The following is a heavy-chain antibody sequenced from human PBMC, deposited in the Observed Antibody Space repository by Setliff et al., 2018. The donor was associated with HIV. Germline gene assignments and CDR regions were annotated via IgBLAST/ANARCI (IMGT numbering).Heavy chain of an antibody. V-gene: IGHV4-34*01. CDR2: IDHSGGT. D-gene: IGHD3-3*01. CDR3: ARARFWSGYYTGDNYYYMDV. Sequence: SETLSLTCAVYGGSFSGYYWSWIRQTPGKGLERIGEIDHSGGTKYNPSLKSRVTISLDTSKNQFSLKLSSVTAADTAVYYCARARFWSGYYTGDNYYYMDVWAKGPRSPSP. J-gene: IGHJ6*03. CDR1: GGSFSGYY.